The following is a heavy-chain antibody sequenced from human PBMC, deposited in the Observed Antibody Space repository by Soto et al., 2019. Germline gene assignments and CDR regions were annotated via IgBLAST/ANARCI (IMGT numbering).Heavy chain of an antibody. J-gene: IGHJ4*02. CDR2: IYYSGST. V-gene: IGHV4-39*01. Sequence: PSETLSLTCTVSAGSMSSSAYYWGWIRQPPGKGLEWIGSIYYSGSTYYNPSLKSRVTISMDTSKNQFSLKLSSVTAADTAVYYCARQDTAMVRIDYWGQGTLVTVSS. CDR3: ARQDTAMVRIDY. D-gene: IGHD5-18*01. CDR1: AGSMSSSAYY.